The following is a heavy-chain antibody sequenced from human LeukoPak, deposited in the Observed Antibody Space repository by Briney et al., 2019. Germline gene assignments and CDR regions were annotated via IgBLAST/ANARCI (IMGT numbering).Heavy chain of an antibody. CDR2: INPNSGAT. J-gene: IGHJ4*02. CDR3: ARDYGGNSFDY. V-gene: IGHV1-2*02. Sequence: ASVKVSCTASGYTFTDYYMHWVRQAPGQGLEWMGWINPNSGATNYAQKFQGRVTMTRDTSISTAYMELYRLRSDDTAFYYCARDYGGNSFDYWGQGTLVTVSS. CDR1: GYTFTDYY. D-gene: IGHD4-23*01.